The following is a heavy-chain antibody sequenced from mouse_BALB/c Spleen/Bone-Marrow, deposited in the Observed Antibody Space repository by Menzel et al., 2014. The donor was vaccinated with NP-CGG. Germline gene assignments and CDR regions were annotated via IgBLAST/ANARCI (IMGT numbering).Heavy chain of an antibody. CDR1: GFTFSSYA. J-gene: IGHJ2*01. Sequence: LQQSGGGLVKPGGSLKLSCAASGFTFSSYAMSWVRQTPEKRLEWVASISSGGSTYYPDSVKGRFTISRDNARIILYLQMSSLRSEDTAMYYCARGGFRGLDYWGKGTTLTVSS. CDR3: ARGGFRGLDY. CDR2: ISSGGST. V-gene: IGHV5-6-5*01.